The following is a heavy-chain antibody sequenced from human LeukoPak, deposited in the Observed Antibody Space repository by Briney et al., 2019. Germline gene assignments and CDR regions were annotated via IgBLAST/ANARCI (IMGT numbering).Heavy chain of an antibody. CDR1: GYTFSNYG. CDR2: ISGQTGKT. J-gene: IGHJ4*02. Sequence: ASVKVSCKSSGYTFSNYGISWVRQATGRGLEWMGWISGQTGKTKQAQKFQGRITLTTDSATNTAYMELRSLTSDDTAVYYCARDLAFPGSYGSAEFYFDFWGQGALVTVSS. D-gene: IGHD1-26*01. CDR3: ARDLAFPGSYGSAEFYFDF. V-gene: IGHV1-18*01.